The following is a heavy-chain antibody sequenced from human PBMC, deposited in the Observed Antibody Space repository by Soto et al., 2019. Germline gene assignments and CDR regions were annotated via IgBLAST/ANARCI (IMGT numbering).Heavy chain of an antibody. V-gene: IGHV1-69*13. CDR2: IIPIFGTA. CDR1: GGTFSSYA. CDR3: ARDDAAGCSGGSCYPRDFYYYYYGMDV. D-gene: IGHD2-15*01. J-gene: IGHJ6*02. Sequence: GASVKVSCKASGGTFSSYAISWVRQAPGQGLEWMGGIIPIFGTANYAQKFQGRVTITADESTSTAYMELSSLRSEDTAVYYCARDDAAGCSGGSCYPRDFYYYYYGMDVWGQGTTVTVSS.